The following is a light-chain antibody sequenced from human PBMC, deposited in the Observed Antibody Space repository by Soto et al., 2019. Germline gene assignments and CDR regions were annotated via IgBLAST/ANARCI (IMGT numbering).Light chain of an antibody. J-gene: IGLJ2*01. CDR3: SSYTSIVV. CDR1: SSDVGGYNY. Sequence: QSALTQPASVSGSPGQSITISCTGTSSDVGGYNYVSWYQQHPGKAPKLMIYEVSNRPSGVSNRFSGSKSGNTASLTISGLQAEDEADYYCSSYTSIVVFGGGTKLTVL. V-gene: IGLV2-14*01. CDR2: EVS.